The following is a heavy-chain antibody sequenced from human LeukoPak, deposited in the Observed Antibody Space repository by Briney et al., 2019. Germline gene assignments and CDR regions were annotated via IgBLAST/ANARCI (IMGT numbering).Heavy chain of an antibody. CDR3: ARDVSGSLDY. V-gene: IGHV3-7*01. Sequence: GGSLRLSCAASGFTFNTYWMAWVRRAPGKGLEWVANIKQDGSVKNYVDSVKGRFTISRDDAKNSVYLQMNSQKTEDTAVYYCARDVSGSLDYWGKGTLVTVSA. D-gene: IGHD1-26*01. CDR1: GFTFNTYW. J-gene: IGHJ4*02. CDR2: IKQDGSVK.